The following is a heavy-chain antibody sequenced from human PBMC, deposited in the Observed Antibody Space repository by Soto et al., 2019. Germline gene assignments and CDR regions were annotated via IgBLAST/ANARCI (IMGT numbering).Heavy chain of an antibody. CDR2: ISSSGSTI. J-gene: IGHJ4*02. CDR1: GFTFSSYE. Sequence: EVQLVESGGGLVQPGGSLRLSCAASGFTFSSYEMNWVRQAPGKGLEWVSYISSSGSTIYYADSVKGRFTISRDNAKNSLYLQMNCLRADDSAVYYCARGGEHGLFFRGWAVDYWGQGTLVTVS. D-gene: IGHD2-21*01. CDR3: ARGGEHGLFFRGWAVDY. V-gene: IGHV3-48*03.